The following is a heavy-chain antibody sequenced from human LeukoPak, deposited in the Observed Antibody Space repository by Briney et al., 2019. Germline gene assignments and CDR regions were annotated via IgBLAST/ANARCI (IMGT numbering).Heavy chain of an antibody. V-gene: IGHV4-4*09. CDR1: GDSASSGY. J-gene: IGHJ1*01. CDR2: IYDSGIT. D-gene: IGHD2-15*01. CDR3: AGRGHRYSRD. Sequence: SETLSLTCTVSGDSASSGYWNWIRQPPGKGLEWIGYIYDSGITDYSPSLKSRLTISVDTSNNQFSLSLSSVTAADTAVYYCAGRGHRYSRDWGQGILVTVSS.